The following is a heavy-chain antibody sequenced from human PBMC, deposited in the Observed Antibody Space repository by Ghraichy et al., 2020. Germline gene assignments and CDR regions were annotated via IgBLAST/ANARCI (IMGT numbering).Heavy chain of an antibody. D-gene: IGHD5-18*01. CDR3: ARCVYSYGLPWFDP. CDR1: GGSISSSSYY. Sequence: SETLSLTCTVSGGSISSSSYYWGWIRQPPGKGLEWIGSIYYSGSTYYNPSLKSRVTISVDTSKNQFSLKLSSVTAVDTAVYYCARCVYSYGLPWFDPWGQGTLVTVSS. J-gene: IGHJ5*02. CDR2: IYYSGST. V-gene: IGHV4-39*07.